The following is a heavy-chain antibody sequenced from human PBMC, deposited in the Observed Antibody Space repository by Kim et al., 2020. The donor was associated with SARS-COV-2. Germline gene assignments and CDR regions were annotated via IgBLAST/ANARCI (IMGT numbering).Heavy chain of an antibody. Sequence: GGSLRLSCAASGFTFSSYAMSWVRQAPGKGLEWVSAISGSGGSTYYADSVKGRFTISRDNSKNTLYLQMNSLRAEDTAVYYCAKEVLWFGELFAGDWFDPWGQGTLVTVSS. CDR1: GFTFSSYA. CDR3: AKEVLWFGELFAGDWFDP. J-gene: IGHJ5*02. CDR2: ISGSGGST. D-gene: IGHD3-10*01. V-gene: IGHV3-23*01.